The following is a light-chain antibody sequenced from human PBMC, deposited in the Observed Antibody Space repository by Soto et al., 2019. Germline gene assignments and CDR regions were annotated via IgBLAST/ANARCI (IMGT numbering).Light chain of an antibody. CDR2: NNE. Sequence: QSVLTQPPSASGTPGQRVTISCSGSSSNIGINTVNWYHQLPGSAPNLLIYNNEQRPSGVPDRFSGSKSGTSASLAISGLQSEDEGDYYCATWDETLNGGVFCGGTKLTVL. CDR3: ATWDETLNGGV. CDR1: SSNIGINT. V-gene: IGLV1-44*01. J-gene: IGLJ3*02.